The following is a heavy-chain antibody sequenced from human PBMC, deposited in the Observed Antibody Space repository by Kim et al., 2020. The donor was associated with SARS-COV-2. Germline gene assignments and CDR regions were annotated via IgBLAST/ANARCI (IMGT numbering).Heavy chain of an antibody. D-gene: IGHD3-22*01. J-gene: IGHJ4*02. CDR3: ARTYYGFDY. CDR2: SGNT. V-gene: IGHV4-34*01. Sequence: SGNTNHTPSRTSRVTISVDTSKKQISLKVFSVTAADTAVYYCARTYYGFDYWGQGTLVTVSS.